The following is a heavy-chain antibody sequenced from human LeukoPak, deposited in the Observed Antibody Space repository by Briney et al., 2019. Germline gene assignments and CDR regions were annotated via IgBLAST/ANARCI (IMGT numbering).Heavy chain of an antibody. J-gene: IGHJ3*02. CDR1: GFTFDDYG. D-gene: IGHD3-22*01. V-gene: IGHV3-20*04. CDR3: ARDEILLVITFIAFDI. CDR2: INWNGGST. Sequence: PGGSLRLSCAASGFTFDDYGMSWVRHAPGKGLEWVSGINWNGGSTGYADSVKGRFTISRDNSKNTLYLQMNSLRAEDTAVYYCARDEILLVITFIAFDIWGKGPMSTAPS.